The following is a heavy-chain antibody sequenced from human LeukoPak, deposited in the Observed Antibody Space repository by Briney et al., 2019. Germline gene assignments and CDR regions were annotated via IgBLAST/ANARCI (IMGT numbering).Heavy chain of an antibody. J-gene: IGHJ4*02. CDR3: VRHDGRSGGTMGALDS. CDR2: VYYGRTT. Sequence: SETLSLTCTVSAGSISSSSHHWGWIRQSPGKGLEWIGSVYYGRTTYYNPSLNSRVTIFVVTSKNQLSLQLNSVTAADTAVYYCVRHDGRSGGTMGALDSWGQGSLVTVSS. D-gene: IGHD4-23*01. V-gene: IGHV4-39*01. CDR1: AGSISSSSHH.